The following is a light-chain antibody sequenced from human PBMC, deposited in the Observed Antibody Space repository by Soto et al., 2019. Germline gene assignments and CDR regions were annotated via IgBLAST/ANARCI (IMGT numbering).Light chain of an antibody. J-gene: IGLJ2*01. V-gene: IGLV2-14*02. CDR1: SSDFGNYNL. Sequence: QSVLTQPASVSGSPGQSITISCTGTSSDFGNYNLVSWYQQHPGKVPKLILFEVNKRPSGVSGRFSGSKSGTSASLAISGLRSEDEADYYCTATDDRLTGPVFGGGTKVTVL. CDR3: TATDDRLTGPV. CDR2: EVN.